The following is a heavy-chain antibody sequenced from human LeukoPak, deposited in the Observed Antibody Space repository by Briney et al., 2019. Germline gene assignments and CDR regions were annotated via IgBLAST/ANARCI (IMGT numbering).Heavy chain of an antibody. J-gene: IGHJ6*02. CDR3: AKDLSGYPFYGMDV. D-gene: IGHD3-3*01. CDR1: GFTFSSYG. V-gene: IGHV3-30*18. CDR2: ISYDGSNK. Sequence: PGGSLRLSCAASGFTFSSYGMHWVRQAPGKGLEWVAVISYDGSNKYYAGSVKGRFTISRDNSKNTLYLQMNSLRAEDTAVYYCAKDLSGYPFYGMDVWGQGTTVTVSS.